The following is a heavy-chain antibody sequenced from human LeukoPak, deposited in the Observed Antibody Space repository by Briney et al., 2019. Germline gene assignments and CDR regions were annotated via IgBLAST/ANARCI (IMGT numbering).Heavy chain of an antibody. CDR1: GFTFSNAW. V-gene: IGHV3-15*01. D-gene: IGHD2-15*01. CDR2: IKSKTDGGTT. CDR3: TTGVAATVDY. J-gene: IGHJ4*02. Sequence: GGSLRLSCAASGFTFSNAWMSWVRQAPGKGLEWVGRIKSKTDGGTTDYAATVKGRFTISRYDSKNTLYLQMSSLKTEDTGVYYCTTGVAATVDYWGQGTLVTVSS.